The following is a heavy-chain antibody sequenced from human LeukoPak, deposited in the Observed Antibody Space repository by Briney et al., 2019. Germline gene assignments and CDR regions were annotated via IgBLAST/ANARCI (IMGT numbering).Heavy chain of an antibody. J-gene: IGHJ4*02. Sequence: SETLSLTCTVSGGSISSYYWSWLRQPPGKGLEWIGYIYYSGSTNYNPSLKSRVTISVDTSKNQFSLKPSSVTAADTAVYYCARHPAYSTPGGFDYGGQGTLVTVSP. CDR3: ARHPAYSTPGGFDY. CDR1: GGSISSYY. CDR2: IYYSGST. D-gene: IGHD4-11*01. V-gene: IGHV4-59*08.